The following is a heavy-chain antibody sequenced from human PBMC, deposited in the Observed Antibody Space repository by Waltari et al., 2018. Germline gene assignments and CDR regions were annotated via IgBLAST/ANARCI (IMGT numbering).Heavy chain of an antibody. CDR1: GLTLNNYW. V-gene: IGHV3-23*04. J-gene: IGHJ4*02. Sequence: EVQLVESGGGLAKPGGSLRLSCAASGLTLNNYWMNWVRQPPGKGLEWVSVINSGGGSTYYADSVKGRFTISRDNSKNTLSLEMNSLRAEDTAVYYCAKSSSGWSIDYWGQGVLVTVSS. CDR2: INSGGGST. CDR3: AKSSSGWSIDY. D-gene: IGHD6-13*01.